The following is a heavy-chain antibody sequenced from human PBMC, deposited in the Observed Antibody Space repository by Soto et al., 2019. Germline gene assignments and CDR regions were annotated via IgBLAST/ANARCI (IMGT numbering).Heavy chain of an antibody. D-gene: IGHD3-3*01. Sequence: ASVKVSCKASGYTCTIYDINGVLQAGLQGLEWMGWMNPNSGNTGYAQKFQGRVTMTRNTSISTAYMELSSLRSEDTAVYYCARGFRSGYRAYYYYYGMDVWGQGTTVTVSS. J-gene: IGHJ6*02. CDR3: ARGFRSGYRAYYYYYGMDV. CDR2: MNPNSGNT. CDR1: GYTCTIYD. V-gene: IGHV1-8*01.